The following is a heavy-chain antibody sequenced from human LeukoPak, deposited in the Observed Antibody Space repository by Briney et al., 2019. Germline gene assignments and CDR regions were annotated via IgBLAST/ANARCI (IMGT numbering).Heavy chain of an antibody. D-gene: IGHD2-2*01. CDR2: IYYSGST. J-gene: IGHJ4*02. Sequence: SETLSLTCTVSGGSISSYYWSWIRQPPGKGLEWIGYIYYSGSTNYNPSLKSRVTISVDTSKNQFSLKLSSVTAADTAVYYCARWAPSTSFDYWGQGTPVTVSS. CDR1: GGSISSYY. CDR3: ARWAPSTSFDY. V-gene: IGHV4-59*01.